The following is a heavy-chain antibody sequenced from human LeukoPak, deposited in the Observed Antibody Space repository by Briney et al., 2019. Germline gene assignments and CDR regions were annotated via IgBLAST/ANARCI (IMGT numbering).Heavy chain of an antibody. CDR1: GGSISSSSYY. V-gene: IGHV4-39*07. J-gene: IGHJ4*02. Sequence: SETLSLTCTVSGGSISSSSYYWSWIRQPPGKGLEWIGEINHSGSTNYNPSLKSRVTISVDTSKNQFSLKLSSVTAADTAVYYCARARRNYYDSSGYLDYWGQGTLVTVSS. CDR3: ARARRNYYDSSGYLDY. D-gene: IGHD3-22*01. CDR2: INHSGST.